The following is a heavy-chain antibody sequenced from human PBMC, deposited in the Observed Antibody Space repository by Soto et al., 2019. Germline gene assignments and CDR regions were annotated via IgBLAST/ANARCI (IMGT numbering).Heavy chain of an antibody. V-gene: IGHV3-23*01. CDR2: ILDTGTTV. CDR1: GFSFISTD. D-gene: IGHD3-10*01. CDR3: VKNSGWCNT. Sequence: EFQGLESGGGWVQPGGSLRLSCAASGFSFISTDMSWVRQAPGKGLEWVSTILDTGTTVFYADSVKGRFTVSRDNFHNTLYVQMNNLRADDTAVYYCVKNSGWCNTWGQGTVGAVSS. J-gene: IGHJ5*02.